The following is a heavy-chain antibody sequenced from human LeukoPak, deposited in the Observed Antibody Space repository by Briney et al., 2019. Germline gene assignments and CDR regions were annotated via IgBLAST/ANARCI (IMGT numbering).Heavy chain of an antibody. CDR2: INHSGST. D-gene: IGHD5-18*01. Sequence: SETLSLTCAVYGGSFSGYYLSWIRQPPGKGLEWIGEINHSGSTNYNPSLKSRVTISVDTSKNQFSLKLSSVTAADTAVYYCARRVGYSYGVYYYYYYMDVWGKGTTVTVSS. CDR3: ARRVGYSYGVYYYYYYMDV. J-gene: IGHJ6*03. CDR1: GGSFSGYY. V-gene: IGHV4-34*01.